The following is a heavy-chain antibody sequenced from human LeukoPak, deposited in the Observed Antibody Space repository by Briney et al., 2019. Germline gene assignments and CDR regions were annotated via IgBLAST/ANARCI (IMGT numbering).Heavy chain of an antibody. V-gene: IGHV3-21*01. CDR1: GFTFSNYN. CDR2: ISSGSSYI. J-gene: IGHJ6*04. D-gene: IGHD3-10*02. CDR3: AELGITMIGGV. Sequence: SGGSLRLSCAASGFTFSNYNMNWVRQAPGKGLEWVSYISSGSSYIYYADSVKGRFTISRDNAKNSLYLQMNSLRAEDTAVYYCAELGITMIGGVWGKGTTVTISS.